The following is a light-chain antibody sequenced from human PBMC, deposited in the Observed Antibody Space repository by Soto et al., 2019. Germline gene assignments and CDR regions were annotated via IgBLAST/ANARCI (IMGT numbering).Light chain of an antibody. J-gene: IGKJ4*01. V-gene: IGKV1-39*01. CDR2: AAS. CDR3: QQSYSTPLT. Sequence: DIQMTQSPSSLSASVGDRVTITCRASQSISSYLNWYQQKPGKAPKLLIYAASSLQSGVPSRFSGSGSGTDFTLTISSLQPEDFAPYYCQQSYSTPLTFGGGTKVESK. CDR1: QSISSY.